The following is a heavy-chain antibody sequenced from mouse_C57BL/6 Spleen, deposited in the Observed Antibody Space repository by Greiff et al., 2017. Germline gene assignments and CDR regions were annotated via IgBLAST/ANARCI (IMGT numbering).Heavy chain of an antibody. Sequence: EVKLMESGGGLVQPGGSMKLSCVASGFTFSNYWMNWVRQSPEQGLEWVGQIRLKSDNYATHYAESVKGRFTISRDDSKSSVYLQMNNLRADDTGTYYCTGDGAYWGQGTLVTVSA. CDR2: IRLKSDNYAT. CDR3: TGDGAY. D-gene: IGHD2-3*01. V-gene: IGHV6-3*01. J-gene: IGHJ3*01. CDR1: GFTFSNYW.